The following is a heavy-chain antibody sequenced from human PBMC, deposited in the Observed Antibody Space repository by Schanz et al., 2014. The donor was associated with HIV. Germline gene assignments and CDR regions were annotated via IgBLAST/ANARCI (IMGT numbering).Heavy chain of an antibody. V-gene: IGHV1-69*01. Sequence: QVQLVQSGAELKKPGSSVKVSCKASGGTFSKYAISWVRQAPGQGLEWVGGIIPIFVTTNYAPRFQGRLTMTADVSTNTASMELSSLRPEDTAVYYCASPAESERGPGDAFDIWGQGTLVTVSS. CDR1: GGTFSKYA. CDR3: ASPAESERGPGDAFDI. D-gene: IGHD1-1*01. J-gene: IGHJ3*02. CDR2: IIPIFVTT.